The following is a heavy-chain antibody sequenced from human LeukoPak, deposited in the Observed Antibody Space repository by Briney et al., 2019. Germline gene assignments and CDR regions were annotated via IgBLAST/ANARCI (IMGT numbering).Heavy chain of an antibody. CDR1: GFTFDDYA. D-gene: IGHD6-6*01. J-gene: IGHJ6*02. Sequence: QPGRSLRLSCAASGFTFDDYAMHWVRQAPGKGLEWVSGISWNSGSIGYADSVKGRFTISRDDAKNSLYLQMNSLRAEDTALYYCAKDIGSSGWYGMDVWGQGTTVTVSS. V-gene: IGHV3-9*01. CDR2: ISWNSGSI. CDR3: AKDIGSSGWYGMDV.